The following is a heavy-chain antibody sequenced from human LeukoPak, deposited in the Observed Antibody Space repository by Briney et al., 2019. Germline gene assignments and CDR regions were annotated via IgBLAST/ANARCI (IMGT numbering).Heavy chain of an antibody. J-gene: IGHJ4*02. V-gene: IGHV3-9*01. CDR2: ISWNSGSI. D-gene: IGHD3-22*01. CDR1: GFTFSSYA. Sequence: GGSLRLSCAASGFTFSSYAMHWVRQAPGKGLEWVSGISWNSGSIGYADSVKGRFTISRDNAKNSLYLQMNSLRAEDTALYYCAKDIRNYYDSSGYLDYWGQGTLVTVSS. CDR3: AKDIRNYYDSSGYLDY.